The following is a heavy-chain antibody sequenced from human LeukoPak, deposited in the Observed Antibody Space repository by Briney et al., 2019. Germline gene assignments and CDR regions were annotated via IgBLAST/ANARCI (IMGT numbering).Heavy chain of an antibody. V-gene: IGHV3-48*01. CDR2: ISSSSSTI. J-gene: IGHJ4*02. CDR1: GFTFSSYS. Sequence: GGSLRLSCAASGFTFSSYSVNWVRQAPGKGLEWVSYISSSSSTIYYADSVKGRFTISRDNAKNSLYLQMNSLRAEDTAVYYCARDRLGYCSGGSCFFDYWGQGTLVTVSS. D-gene: IGHD2-15*01. CDR3: ARDRLGYCSGGSCFFDY.